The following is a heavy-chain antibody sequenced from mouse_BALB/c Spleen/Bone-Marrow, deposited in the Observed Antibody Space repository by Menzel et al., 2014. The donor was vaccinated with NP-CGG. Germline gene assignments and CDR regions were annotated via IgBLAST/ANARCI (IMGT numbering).Heavy chain of an antibody. CDR3: TRRTATLDY. J-gene: IGHJ2*01. Sequence: VHVKQSGTVLARPGASVKMSCKASGYSSTSYWIHWVKQRPGQGLEWIGAIYPGDSDTSFNQKFKDKAKLTAVTSASTAYMELSSLTNEDSAVYYCTRRTATLDYWGQSTTLTVSS. D-gene: IGHD1-2*01. CDR1: GYSSTSYW. V-gene: IGHV1-5*01. CDR2: IYPGDSDT.